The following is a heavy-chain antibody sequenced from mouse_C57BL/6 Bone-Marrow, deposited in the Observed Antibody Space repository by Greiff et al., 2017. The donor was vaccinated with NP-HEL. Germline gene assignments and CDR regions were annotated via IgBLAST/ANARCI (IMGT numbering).Heavy chain of an antibody. D-gene: IGHD2-4*01. Sequence: EVQLQQSGPELVKPGASVKISCKASGYKFTDYYMNWVKQSHGKSLEWIGDINPNNGGTSYNQKFKGKATLTVDKSSSTAYMELRSLTSEDSAVYYCARDDYDAAYWGQGTLVTVSA. CDR3: ARDDYDAAY. V-gene: IGHV1-26*01. CDR2: INPNNGGT. J-gene: IGHJ3*01. CDR1: GYKFTDYY.